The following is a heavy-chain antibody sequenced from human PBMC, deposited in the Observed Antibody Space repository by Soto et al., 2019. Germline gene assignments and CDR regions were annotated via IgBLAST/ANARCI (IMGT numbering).Heavy chain of an antibody. CDR1: GATFSSFA. V-gene: IGHV1-69*01. D-gene: IGHD3-3*01. CDR2: IIPIFDTI. CDR3: ASPLKWSGYYIAFDY. Sequence: QVQLLQSGAEVKKPGSSVKVSCKASGATFSSFAFSWVRQAPGQGLEWMGVIIPIFDTIKFAQKFQGRVTFTADESTGTAYMELSSLTSEVTAVYYCASPLKWSGYYIAFDYWGQGTLVIVSS. J-gene: IGHJ4*02.